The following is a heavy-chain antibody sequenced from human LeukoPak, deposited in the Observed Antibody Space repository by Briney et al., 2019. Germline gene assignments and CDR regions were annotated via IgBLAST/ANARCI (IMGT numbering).Heavy chain of an antibody. CDR1: GFTFSSYA. CDR3: ARESVKRSNYVVSAFDY. D-gene: IGHD4-11*01. V-gene: IGHV3-30*04. J-gene: IGHJ4*02. Sequence: GGSLRLSCAASGFTFSSYAMHWVRQAPGKGLEWVAVISYDGSNKYYADSVKGRFTISRDNSKNTLYLQMNSLRAEDTAVYYCARESVKRSNYVVSAFDYWGQGTLVAVSS. CDR2: ISYDGSNK.